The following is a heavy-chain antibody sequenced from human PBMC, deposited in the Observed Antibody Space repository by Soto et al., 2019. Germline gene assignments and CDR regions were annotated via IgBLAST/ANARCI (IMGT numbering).Heavy chain of an antibody. V-gene: IGHV3-15*01. Sequence: PGGSLRLSCAASGFTFSNAWMSWVRQAPGKGLEWVGRIKSKTDGGTTDYAAPVKGRFTISRDNSKNTLYLQMNSLRAEDTAVYYCARDPTLYSSGWYSYFDYWGQGTLVTVSS. D-gene: IGHD6-19*01. CDR1: GFTFSNAW. CDR3: ARDPTLYSSGWYSYFDY. J-gene: IGHJ4*02. CDR2: IKSKTDGGTT.